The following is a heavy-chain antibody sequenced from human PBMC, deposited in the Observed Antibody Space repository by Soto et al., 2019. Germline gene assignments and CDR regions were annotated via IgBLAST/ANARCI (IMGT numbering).Heavy chain of an antibody. CDR3: ARHLKASTVDYFDY. CDR2: IYYSGST. V-gene: IGHV4-59*08. CDR1: GGSISSYY. J-gene: IGHJ4*02. Sequence: ASETLSLTCTVSGGSISSYYWSWIRQPPGKGLEWIGYIYYSGSTNYNPSLKSRVTISVDTSKNQFSLKLSSVTAEDTAVYYCARHLKASTVDYFDYWGQGTLVTVSS. D-gene: IGHD4-17*01.